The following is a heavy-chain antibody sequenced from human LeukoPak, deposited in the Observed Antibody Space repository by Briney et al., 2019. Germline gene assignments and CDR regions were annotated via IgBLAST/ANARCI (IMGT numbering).Heavy chain of an antibody. CDR1: GLTFSKSA. D-gene: IGHD5-24*01. V-gene: IGHV3-48*02. J-gene: IGHJ4*02. CDR2: ISSSSSTI. Sequence: GGSLRLSCAASGLTFSKSALTWVRQAPGKGLEWVSYISSSSSTIYYADSVKGRFTISRDNAKNSLYLQRNSLRDEDTAVYYCARASFQRWLQLGGDWGQGALVTVSS. CDR3: ARASFQRWLQLGGD.